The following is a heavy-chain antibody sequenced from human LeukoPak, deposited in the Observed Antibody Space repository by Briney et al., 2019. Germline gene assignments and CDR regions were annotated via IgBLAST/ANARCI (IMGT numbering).Heavy chain of an antibody. Sequence: SETLSLTCTVSGGSISSGGYYWSWIRQHPGTGLEWIGYIYYSGSTYYNPSLKSRVTISVDTSKNQFSLKLSSVTAADTAVYYCARAQLGNIVVVPAAGFDPWGQGTLVTVSS. J-gene: IGHJ5*02. CDR3: ARAQLGNIVVVPAAGFDP. D-gene: IGHD2-2*01. V-gene: IGHV4-31*03. CDR2: IYYSGST. CDR1: GGSISSGGYY.